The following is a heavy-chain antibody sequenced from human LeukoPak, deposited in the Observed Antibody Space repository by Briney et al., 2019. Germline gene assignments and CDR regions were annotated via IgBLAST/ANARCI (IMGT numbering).Heavy chain of an antibody. J-gene: IGHJ3*01. V-gene: IGHV3-66*02. CDR3: ARSTTSCLCDAFDV. Sequence: PGGSLRLSCAASGFTVSANYMSWVRQAPGKGLEWVSLIYSSGRTFYADSVKGRITISRDNSKNTLYLQMNSLRAEDTAVYYCARSTTSCLCDAFDVWGQGTMVTVSS. CDR2: IYSSGRT. D-gene: IGHD2-2*01. CDR1: GFTVSANY.